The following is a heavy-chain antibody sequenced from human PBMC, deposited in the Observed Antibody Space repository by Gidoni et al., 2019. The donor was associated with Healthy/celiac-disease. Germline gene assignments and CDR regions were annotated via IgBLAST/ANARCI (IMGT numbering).Heavy chain of an antibody. CDR1: GFTFDDYA. J-gene: IGHJ4*02. V-gene: IGHV3-9*01. CDR3: AKGGRYSSSYPPDY. D-gene: IGHD6-6*01. CDR2: ISWNSGSI. Sequence: EVQLVESGGGLVQPGRSLRLSCAASGFTFDDYAMHWVRQAPGKGLEWVSGISWNSGSIGYADSVKGRFTISRDNAKNSLYLQMNSLRAEDTALYYCAKGGRYSSSYPPDYWGQGTLVTVSS.